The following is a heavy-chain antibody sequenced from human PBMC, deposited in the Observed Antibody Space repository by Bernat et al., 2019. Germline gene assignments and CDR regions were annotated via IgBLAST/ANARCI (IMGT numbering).Heavy chain of an antibody. Sequence: EVQLVESGGGVVQPGGSLRLSCTASGFIFSSSYMTWVRQAPGKGPEWVAIMNQDGREKTYVDSVKGRFSISRDNAKNSLYLQMSSPRVEDTALYYCARDPEWGALDIWGQGTMVTVSS. CDR1: GFIFSSSY. CDR3: ARDPEWGALDI. D-gene: IGHD1-14*01. CDR2: MNQDGREK. J-gene: IGHJ3*02. V-gene: IGHV3-7*03.